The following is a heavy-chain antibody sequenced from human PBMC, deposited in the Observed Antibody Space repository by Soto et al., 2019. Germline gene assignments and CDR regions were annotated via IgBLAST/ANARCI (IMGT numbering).Heavy chain of an antibody. J-gene: IGHJ3*02. CDR1: GCTFSSYD. V-gene: IGHV3-13*01. CDR3: ARGPPEYCSGGSCYRDGAFDI. CDR2: VGTAGDT. D-gene: IGHD2-15*01. Sequence: RLSCAASGCTFSSYDMHRVRQATGKGLEWVSTVGTAGDTYYPGSVKGRFTISRENAKNSLYLQMNSLRAGDTAVYYCARGPPEYCSGGSCYRDGAFDIWGQGTMVTVSS.